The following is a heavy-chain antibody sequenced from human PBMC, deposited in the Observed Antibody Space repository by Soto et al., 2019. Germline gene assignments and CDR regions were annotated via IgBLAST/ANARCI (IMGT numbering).Heavy chain of an antibody. CDR3: ASLTNGRPGDS. D-gene: IGHD2-8*01. V-gene: IGHV4-34*01. CDR2: INHSGST. CDR1: GGSFSGYY. J-gene: IGHJ4*02. Sequence: WETLSLTCAVYGGSFSGYYWSWIRQPPGKGLEWIGEINHSGSTNYNPSLKSRVTISVDTSKNQFSLSLISVTAADTAVYFCASLTNGRPGDSWGQGTLVTV.